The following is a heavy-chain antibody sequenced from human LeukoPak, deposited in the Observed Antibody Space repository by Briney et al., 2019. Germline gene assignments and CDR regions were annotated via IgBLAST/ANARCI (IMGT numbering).Heavy chain of an antibody. J-gene: IGHJ5*02. CDR1: GGSTTSSSYY. Sequence: SETLCLTCTVSGGSTTSSSYYWVWIRQPPGEGLEWIGSMFHGGSTYDNPSLKSRVSISGDTSKNQFSLTLTSVIATDTAIYYCARAFSSGYWFDPWGQGTLVTVSS. V-gene: IGHV4-39*01. D-gene: IGHD3-22*01. CDR2: MFHGGST. CDR3: ARAFSSGYWFDP.